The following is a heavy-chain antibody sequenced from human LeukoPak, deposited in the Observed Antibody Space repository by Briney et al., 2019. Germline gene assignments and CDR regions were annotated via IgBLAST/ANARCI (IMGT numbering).Heavy chain of an antibody. V-gene: IGHV3-48*03. Sequence: GGSLRLSCAASGFTFSSYEMNWVRQAPGKGLEWVSYISSSGSTIYYADSVKGRFTISRDNAKNSLYLQMNSLRAEDTAVYYCARGSVAGTGDYWGQGTLVTVSS. CDR1: GFTFSSYE. CDR3: ARGSVAGTGDY. D-gene: IGHD6-19*01. J-gene: IGHJ4*02. CDR2: ISSSGSTI.